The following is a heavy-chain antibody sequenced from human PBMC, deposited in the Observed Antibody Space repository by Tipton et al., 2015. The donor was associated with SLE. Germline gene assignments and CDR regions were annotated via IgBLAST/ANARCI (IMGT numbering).Heavy chain of an antibody. CDR2: IDHSGIT. CDR3: AGSPFLHYFDY. V-gene: IGHV4-34*01. D-gene: IGHD2/OR15-2a*01. CDR1: SGSVSGYY. Sequence: TLSLTCAVQSGSVSGYYWSWIRQPPGKGLEWIGEIDHSGITNLNPSLKSRVSVSVDTSKNQFFLKLNSLTAADTAVYYCAGSPFLHYFDYWAQGTLVTVSS. J-gene: IGHJ4*02.